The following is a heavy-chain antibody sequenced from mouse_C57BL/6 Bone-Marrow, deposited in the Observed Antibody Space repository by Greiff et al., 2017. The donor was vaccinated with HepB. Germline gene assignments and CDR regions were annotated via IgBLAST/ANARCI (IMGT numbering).Heavy chain of an antibody. V-gene: IGHV1-80*01. CDR3: ARQVAPYYFDY. D-gene: IGHD6-1*01. Sequence: QVQLQQSGAELVKPGASVKISCKASGYAFSSYWMNWVKQRPGKGLEWIGQIYPGDGDTNYNGKFKGTATLTADKSSSTAYMQLSSLTSEDSAVYFCARQVAPYYFDYWGQGTTLTVSS. J-gene: IGHJ2*01. CDR1: GYAFSSYW. CDR2: IYPGDGDT.